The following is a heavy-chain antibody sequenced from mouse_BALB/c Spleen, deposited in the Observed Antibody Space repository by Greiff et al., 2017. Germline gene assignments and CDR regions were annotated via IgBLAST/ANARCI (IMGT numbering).Heavy chain of an antibody. CDR3: AAGTGFYAMDY. CDR2: ISSGSSTI. D-gene: IGHD4-1*01. Sequence: EVKLVESGGGLVQPGGSRKLSCAASGFTFSSFGMHWVRQAPEKGLEWVAYISSGSSTIYYADTVKGRFTISRDNPKNTLFLQMTSLRSEDTAMYYCAAGTGFYAMDYWGQGTSVTVSS. J-gene: IGHJ4*01. CDR1: GFTFSSFG. V-gene: IGHV5-17*02.